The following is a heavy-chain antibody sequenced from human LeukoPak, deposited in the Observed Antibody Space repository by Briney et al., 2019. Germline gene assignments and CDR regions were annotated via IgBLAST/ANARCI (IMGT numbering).Heavy chain of an antibody. V-gene: IGHV3-23*01. J-gene: IGHJ5*02. D-gene: IGHD6-19*01. Sequence: GGSLRLSCAASGFTVGDAWMAWVRQAPGRGLEWVSSIRPSGDNTYYGDSVKGRFTISRDNSKNTVYLQMNNMRVDDTAVYYCARVAGWHWFDPWGQGTLVTVSS. CDR1: GFTVGDA. CDR2: IRPSGDNT. CDR3: ARVAGWHWFDP.